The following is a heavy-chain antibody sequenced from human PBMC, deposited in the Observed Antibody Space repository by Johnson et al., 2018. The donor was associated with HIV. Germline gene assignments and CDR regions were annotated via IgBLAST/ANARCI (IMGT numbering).Heavy chain of an antibody. J-gene: IGHJ3*02. Sequence: VQLVESGGGVVRPGGSLRLSCAASGFTFDNYAMSWVRQAPGKGLEWVSGINWNGGSTGYADSLKGRFTISRDNAKNSLYLQMNSLRAEDTALNYVARDARYGTSITCYTTAFDIWGQGTMVTVSS. V-gene: IGHV3-20*04. D-gene: IGHD2-2*02. CDR1: GFTFDNYA. CDR3: ARDARYGTSITCYTTAFDI. CDR2: INWNGGST.